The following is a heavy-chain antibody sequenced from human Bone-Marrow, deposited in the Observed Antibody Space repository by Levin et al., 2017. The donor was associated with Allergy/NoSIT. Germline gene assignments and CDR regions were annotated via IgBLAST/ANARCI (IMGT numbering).Heavy chain of an antibody. V-gene: IGHV1-58*01. Sequence: SVKVSCKTSGFTFGSSAVQWVRLARGQRLEWIGRIVVGSGKTDYAQKFQDRVTITRDMSTGTAYMELSSLRSEDTAVYYCAANVDYDFWNGFDYWGQGTLVTVSS. CDR3: AANVDYDFWNGFDY. CDR2: IVVGSGKT. CDR1: GFTFGSSA. J-gene: IGHJ4*02. D-gene: IGHD3-3*01.